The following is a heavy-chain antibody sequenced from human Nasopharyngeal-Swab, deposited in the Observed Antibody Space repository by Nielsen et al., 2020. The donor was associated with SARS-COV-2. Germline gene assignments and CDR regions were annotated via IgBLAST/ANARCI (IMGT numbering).Heavy chain of an antibody. CDR2: INWNGAGT. D-gene: IGHD2-2*03. CDR3: ARSPGYYYYYGMDV. CDR1: GFTFDDYA. V-gene: IGHV3-20*01. Sequence: GGSLRLSCAASGFTFDDYAMTWVRQAPGKGLEWVSGINWNGAGTGYADSVEGRFTISRDNAKNSLYLQMNSLRAEDTALYHCARSPGYYYYYGMDVWGQGTTVTVSS. J-gene: IGHJ6*02.